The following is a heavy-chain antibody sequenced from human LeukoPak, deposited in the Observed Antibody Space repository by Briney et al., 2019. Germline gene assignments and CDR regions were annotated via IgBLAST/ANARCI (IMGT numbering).Heavy chain of an antibody. J-gene: IGHJ4*02. CDR1: GFTFDDYA. V-gene: IGHV3-9*01. Sequence: QSGGSLRLSCAASGFTFDDYAMHWVRQAPGKGLEWVSGISWNSGSIGYADSVKGRFTISRDNAKNSLYLQMNSLRAEDTALYYCARDPDYWGQGTLVTVSS. CDR3: ARDPDY. CDR2: ISWNSGSI.